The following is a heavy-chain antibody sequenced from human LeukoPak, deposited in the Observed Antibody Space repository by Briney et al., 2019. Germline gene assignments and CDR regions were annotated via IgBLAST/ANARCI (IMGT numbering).Heavy chain of an antibody. Sequence: GGSLRLSCAASGFSFSTYDINWVRQAPGQGPEWIAYIIGGGELVYYRENVRGRFTIPRDNAKNLLYLNMNSLRAEDTAVYYCARDFTLVRGAVYWYYYGMDVWGQGTTVTVSS. CDR2: IIGGGELV. V-gene: IGHV3-48*03. CDR1: GFSFSTYD. J-gene: IGHJ6*02. D-gene: IGHD3-10*01. CDR3: ARDFTLVRGAVYWYYYGMDV.